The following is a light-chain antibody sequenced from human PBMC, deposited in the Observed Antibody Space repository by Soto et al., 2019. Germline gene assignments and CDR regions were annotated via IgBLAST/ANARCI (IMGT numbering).Light chain of an antibody. CDR1: QGIRTD. J-gene: IGKJ4*01. CDR2: GAS. Sequence: DIQMTQSPSSLSASVGDRVTITCRASQGIRTDLVWYQQEPGKAPKRLIYGASSLQSGVPSRFSGSGSGTDFTLTISRLEPEDFAVCYCQQYGSSPPLSFGGGTKVDIK. V-gene: IGKV1-17*01. CDR3: QQYGSSPPLS.